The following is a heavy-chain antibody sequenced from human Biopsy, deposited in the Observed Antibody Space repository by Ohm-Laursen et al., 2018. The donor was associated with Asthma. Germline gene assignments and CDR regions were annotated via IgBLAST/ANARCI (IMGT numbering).Heavy chain of an antibody. D-gene: IGHD6-13*01. CDR2: ITFDGSTQ. CDR3: LRDTLGYYFDI. Sequence: RSLRLSCAASGRHFGSYNMHWARQAPGKGLEWVAVITFDGSTQHYGDSVKGRFTISRDNSKNTLFLQMNSLRAEDTAVYYCLRDTLGYYFDIWGQGTQVTVSS. V-gene: IGHV3-30-3*01. J-gene: IGHJ4*02. CDR1: GRHFGSYN.